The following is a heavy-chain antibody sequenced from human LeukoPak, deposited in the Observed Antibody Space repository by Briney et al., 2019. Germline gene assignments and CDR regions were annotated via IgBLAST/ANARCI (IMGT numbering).Heavy chain of an antibody. Sequence: PSETLSLTCTVSGGSITGHHWTWIRQPPGTGLEWIGYFYDSGDFNYNPSLKSRLTISMDMSNNQFALRMSSVTAADTAMYYCARLLRPGGRKGDCFDIWGQGTMVTVSS. D-gene: IGHD2-21*01. V-gene: IGHV4-59*08. CDR3: ARLLRPGGRKGDCFDI. J-gene: IGHJ3*02. CDR1: GGSITGHH. CDR2: FYDSGDF.